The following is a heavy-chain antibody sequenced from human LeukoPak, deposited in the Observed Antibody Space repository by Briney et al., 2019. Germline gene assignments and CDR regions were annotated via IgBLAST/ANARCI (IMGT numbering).Heavy chain of an antibody. CDR3: ARVRYPGGFDY. CDR1: GGSISSYY. CDR2: IYYSGST. Sequence: SETLSLTCTVSGGSISSYYWSWIRQPPGKGLEWIGYIYYSGSTNYNPSLKSRVTISVDTSKNQFSLKLSSVTAADTAVYYCARVRYPGGFDYWGQGTLVTVSS. D-gene: IGHD1-1*01. J-gene: IGHJ4*02. V-gene: IGHV4-59*08.